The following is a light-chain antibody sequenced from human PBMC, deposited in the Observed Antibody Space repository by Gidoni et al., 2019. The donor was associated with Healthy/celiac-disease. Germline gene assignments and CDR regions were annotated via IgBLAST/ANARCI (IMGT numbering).Light chain of an antibody. CDR2: SNN. CDR3: AAWDDSLSGRV. J-gene: IGLJ3*02. Sequence: QSVLTQPPSASGTPGQRVTIPCSGSSSHIGSNYVYWYQQLPGTAPKLLTYSNNQRPSGVPDRFSGSKSGTSASLAISGLRSEDEADYYCAAWDDSLSGRVFGGGTKLTVL. CDR1: SSHIGSNY. V-gene: IGLV1-47*02.